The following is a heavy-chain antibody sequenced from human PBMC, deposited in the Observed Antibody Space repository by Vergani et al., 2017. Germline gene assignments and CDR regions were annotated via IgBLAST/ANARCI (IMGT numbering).Heavy chain of an antibody. V-gene: IGHV1-2*02. D-gene: IGHD3-22*01. Sequence: QVQLVQSGAEVKKPGASVKVSCKASGYTFTGYYMHWVRQAPGQGLEWMGWINPNSGGTNYAQKFQGRVTMTRDTSISTAYMELSRLRSDDTAVYYCARDLDSSGYYSYYYYYYGMDVWGQGTTVTVSS. CDR2: INPNSGGT. CDR3: ARDLDSSGYYSYYYYYYGMDV. CDR1: GYTFTGYY. J-gene: IGHJ6*02.